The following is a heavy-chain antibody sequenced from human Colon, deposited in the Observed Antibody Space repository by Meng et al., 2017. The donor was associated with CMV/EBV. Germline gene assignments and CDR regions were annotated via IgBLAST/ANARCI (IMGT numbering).Heavy chain of an antibody. J-gene: IGHJ4*02. D-gene: IGHD2-2*02. CDR3: AREPGHCSTTSCYTEGYYFDT. CDR2: ITGSGKT. Sequence: SCKASGYTVSSNYMNWVRQAPGKGLEWVSVITGSGKTHYADSVKGRFIISRDTSKNMVTLQMNSLRGEDGAVYYCAREPGHCSTTSCYTEGYYFDTWGQGTMVTVSS. V-gene: IGHV3-66*03. CDR1: GYTVSSNY.